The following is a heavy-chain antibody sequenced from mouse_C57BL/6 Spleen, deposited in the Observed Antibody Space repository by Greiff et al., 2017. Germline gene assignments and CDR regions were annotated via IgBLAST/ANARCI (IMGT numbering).Heavy chain of an antibody. V-gene: IGHV1-64*01. Sequence: QVQLQQPGAELVKPGASVKLSCKASGYTFTSYWMHWVKQRPGQGLEWIGMIHPNSGSTNYNEKFESKATLTVDKSSSTAYMQLSSLTSEDSAVYYCAIYYSNYEGYWGQGTTLTVSS. D-gene: IGHD2-5*01. CDR1: GYTFTSYW. CDR3: AIYYSNYEGY. CDR2: IHPNSGST. J-gene: IGHJ2*01.